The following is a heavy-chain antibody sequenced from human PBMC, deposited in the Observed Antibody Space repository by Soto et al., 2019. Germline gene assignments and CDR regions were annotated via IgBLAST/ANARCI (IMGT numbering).Heavy chain of an antibody. CDR1: GFTFTSHG. CDR3: ARDDVLCDGGRCYGVPLDV. D-gene: IGHD2-15*01. Sequence: PGGSLRLSCVASGFTFTSHGMHWVRQAPGKGLEWVAVIWYDGSNRQYADSVKGRFTISRDNSKNTLYLQMNSLRAEDTAVYYCARDDVLCDGGRCYGVPLDVWGKGTTVTVSS. V-gene: IGHV3-33*01. CDR2: IWYDGSNR. J-gene: IGHJ6*04.